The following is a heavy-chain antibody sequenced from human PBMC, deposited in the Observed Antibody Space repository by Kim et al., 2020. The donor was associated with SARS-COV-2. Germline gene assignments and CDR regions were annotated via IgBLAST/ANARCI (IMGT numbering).Heavy chain of an antibody. Sequence: ASVQVSCKVSGYTLTELSMHWVRQAPGKGREWMGGFDPEDGETIYAQKFQGRVTMTEDTSTDTAYMELSSLRSEDTAVYYCATRSPLPYYDTLTGTHWFDPWGQGTLVTVSS. CDR1: GYTLTELS. CDR3: ATRSPLPYYDTLTGTHWFDP. J-gene: IGHJ5*02. V-gene: IGHV1-24*01. CDR2: FDPEDGET. D-gene: IGHD3-9*01.